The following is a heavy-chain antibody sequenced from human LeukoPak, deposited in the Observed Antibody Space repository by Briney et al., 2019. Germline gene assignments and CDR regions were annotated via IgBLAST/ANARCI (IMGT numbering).Heavy chain of an antibody. Sequence: GGSLRLSCAVSGFTVSSNYMSWVRQAPGKGLEWVSVIYSGGSTYYADSVKGRFTISRDNSKNTLYLQMNSLRAEDTAVYYCARSSNYYYYYYMDVWGKGTTVTVSS. CDR3: ARSSNYYYYYYMDV. V-gene: IGHV3-53*01. J-gene: IGHJ6*03. CDR1: GFTVSSNY. D-gene: IGHD4-11*01. CDR2: IYSGGST.